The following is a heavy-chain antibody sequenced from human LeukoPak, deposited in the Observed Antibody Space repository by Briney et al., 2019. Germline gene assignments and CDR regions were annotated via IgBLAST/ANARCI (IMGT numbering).Heavy chain of an antibody. CDR3: ARTDYGVDDY. D-gene: IGHD4-17*01. Sequence: SETLSLTCTVSGGSISSGGYYWSWIRQHPGKGLEWIGYIYYSGSTYYNPSLKSRVTISVDTSKNQFSLKLSSVTAADTAVYYCARTDYGVDDYWGQGTLVTASS. CDR2: IYYSGST. CDR1: GGSISSGGYY. J-gene: IGHJ4*02. V-gene: IGHV4-31*03.